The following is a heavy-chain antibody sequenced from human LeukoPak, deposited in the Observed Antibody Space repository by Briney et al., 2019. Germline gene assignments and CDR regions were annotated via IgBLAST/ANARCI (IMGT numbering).Heavy chain of an antibody. CDR3: AKDFSGSYWYFDY. Sequence: PGGSLRLSCAASGFTFSSCAMHWVRQAPAKGLEWVAVISYDGSNKYYADSVKDRFTISRDNSKNTLYLQINSLRAEDTAVYYCAKDFSGSYWYFDYWGQGSLVTVSS. CDR2: ISYDGSNK. J-gene: IGHJ4*02. CDR1: GFTFSSCA. V-gene: IGHV3-30*18. D-gene: IGHD1-26*01.